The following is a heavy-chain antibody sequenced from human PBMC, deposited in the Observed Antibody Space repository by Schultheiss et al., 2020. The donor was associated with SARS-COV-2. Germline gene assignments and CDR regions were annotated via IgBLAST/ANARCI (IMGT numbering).Heavy chain of an antibody. D-gene: IGHD2-2*01. V-gene: IGHV3-9*01. CDR3: AKDGGVVVPAAAIYYYYYGMDV. CDR2: ISWNSDSI. J-gene: IGHJ6*02. Sequence: SCVASGFTFDDYAMHWVRQAPGKGLEWVSGISWNSDSIGYADSVKGRFTISRDNAKNSLYLQMNSLRGEDTALYYCAKDGGVVVPAAAIYYYYYGMDVWGQGTTVTVSS. CDR1: GFTFDDYA.